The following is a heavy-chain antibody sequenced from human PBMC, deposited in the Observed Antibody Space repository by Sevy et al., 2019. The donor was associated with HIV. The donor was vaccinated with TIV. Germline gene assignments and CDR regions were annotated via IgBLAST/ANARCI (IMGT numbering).Heavy chain of an antibody. Sequence: GGSLRLSCAASGFTFNTHAMNWVRQAPGKGLEWVSVISGPGYGTNYADSVKGRFTISRDNSKNTLFLQMNSLRDDDTAVYYYSKALNTVLESMLEVNLRSLKGFDVWGQGTMVTVSS. J-gene: IGHJ3*01. CDR2: ISGPGYGT. CDR1: GFTFNTHA. V-gene: IGHV3-23*01. D-gene: IGHD3-22*01. CDR3: SKALNTVLESMLEVNLRSLKGFDV.